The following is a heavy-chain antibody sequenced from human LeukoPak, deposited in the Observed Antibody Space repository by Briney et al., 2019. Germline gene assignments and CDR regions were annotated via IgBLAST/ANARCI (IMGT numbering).Heavy chain of an antibody. Sequence: GRSLRLSCAASGFTFDDYAMHWVRQAPGKGLEWVSGISWNSGSIGYADSVKGRFTISRDNAKNSLYLQMNSLRAEDTALYYCAKDTGVGSSWSYYYYGMDVWGQGTTVTVSS. V-gene: IGHV3-9*01. CDR1: GFTFDDYA. J-gene: IGHJ6*02. CDR3: AKDTGVGSSWSYYYYGMDV. CDR2: ISWNSGSI. D-gene: IGHD6-13*01.